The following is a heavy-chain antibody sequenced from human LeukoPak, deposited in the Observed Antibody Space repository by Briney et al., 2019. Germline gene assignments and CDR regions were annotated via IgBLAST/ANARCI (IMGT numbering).Heavy chain of an antibody. CDR3: ASQPVLLWFGESIPFDY. J-gene: IGHJ4*02. CDR1: GGSISSSSYY. CDR2: IYYSGST. D-gene: IGHD3-10*01. V-gene: IGHV4-39*01. Sequence: SETLSLTCTVSGGSISSSSYYWGWIRQPPGKGLEWIGSIYYSGSTYYNPSLKSRVTISVDTSKTQFSLKLSSVTAADTAVYYCASQPVLLWFGESIPFDYWGQGTLVTVSS.